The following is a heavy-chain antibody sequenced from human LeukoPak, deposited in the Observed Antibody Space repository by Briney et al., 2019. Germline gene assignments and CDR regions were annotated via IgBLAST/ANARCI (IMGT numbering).Heavy chain of an antibody. CDR2: INHSGST. V-gene: IGHV4-34*01. Sequence: SETLSLTCAVYGGSFSGYYWSWVRQPPGKGLEWIGEINHSGSTNYTPSLTSPVPISVDPSKHQFSLKLSSVTAADTAVYYCARVDVVPAAIIGFAPWGQGTLVTVSS. D-gene: IGHD2-2*01. J-gene: IGHJ5*02. CDR1: GGSFSGYY. CDR3: ARVDVVPAAIIGFAP.